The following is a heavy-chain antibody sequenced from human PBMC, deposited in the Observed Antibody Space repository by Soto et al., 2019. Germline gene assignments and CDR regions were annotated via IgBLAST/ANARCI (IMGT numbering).Heavy chain of an antibody. J-gene: IGHJ4*02. CDR3: ARGPNYYDSSGYWFDY. V-gene: IGHV4-30-4*01. CDR1: GGSISSGDYY. Sequence: SETLSLTCTVSGGSISSGDYYWSWIRQPPGKGLEWIGYIYYSGSTYYNPSLKSRVTISVDTSKNQFSLKLSSVTAADTAVYYCARGPNYYDSSGYWFDYWGQGTLVTVSS. D-gene: IGHD3-22*01. CDR2: IYYSGST.